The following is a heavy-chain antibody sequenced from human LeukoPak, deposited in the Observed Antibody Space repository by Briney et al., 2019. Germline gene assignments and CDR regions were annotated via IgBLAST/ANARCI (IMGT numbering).Heavy chain of an antibody. CDR3: ARANGGTFDY. V-gene: IGHV3-30*04. Sequence: GGSLRLSCAASGFTFTSSSMHWVRQAPGKGLEWVAVISYDIYSKYYADSVRGRFTISRDNSKNTLYLQMNSLRAEDTAVYYCARANGGTFDYWGQGTLVTVSS. J-gene: IGHJ4*02. CDR1: GFTFTSSS. CDR2: ISYDIYSK. D-gene: IGHD4-23*01.